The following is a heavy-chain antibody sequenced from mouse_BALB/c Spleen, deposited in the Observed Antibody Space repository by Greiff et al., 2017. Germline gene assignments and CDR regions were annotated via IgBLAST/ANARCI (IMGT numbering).Heavy chain of an antibody. D-gene: IGHD1-1*01. CDR1: GFTFTDYY. V-gene: IGHV7-3*02. J-gene: IGHJ3*01. Sequence: EVKLMESGGGLVQPGGSLRLSCATSGFTFTDYYMSWVRQPPGKALEWLGFIRNKANGYTTEYSASVKGRFTISRDNSQSTLYLQMNTLRAEDSATYYCARDGTYGSRFAYWGQGTLVTVSA. CDR3: ARDGTYGSRFAY. CDR2: IRNKANGYTT.